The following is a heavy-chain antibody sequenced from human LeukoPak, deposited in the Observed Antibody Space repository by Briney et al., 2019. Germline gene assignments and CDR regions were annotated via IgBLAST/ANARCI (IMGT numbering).Heavy chain of an antibody. V-gene: IGHV4-39*07. CDR3: AGEAPYSSSWGYYYYYYMDV. D-gene: IGHD6-13*01. Sequence: SETLSLTCTVSGGSISSGGYYWSWIRQPPGKGLEWIGEINHSGSTNYNPSLKSRVTISVDTSKNRFSLKLSSVTAADTAVYYCAGEAPYSSSWGYYYYYYMDVWGKGTTVTVSS. J-gene: IGHJ6*03. CDR2: INHSGST. CDR1: GGSISSGGYY.